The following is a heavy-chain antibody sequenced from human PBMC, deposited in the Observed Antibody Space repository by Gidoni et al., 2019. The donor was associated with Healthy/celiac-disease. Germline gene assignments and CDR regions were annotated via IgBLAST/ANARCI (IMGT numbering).Heavy chain of an antibody. Sequence: EVQLVESGGGLVQPGGSLRVSCAASGFTVSSTHMSWGRQGAGKGLEWGSVIYSGGSTYYADSVKGRFTISRDNSNSTLYQQMNSLRAEDTAVYYCAREEYYGSEYWGQGTLVTVSS. CDR2: IYSGGST. D-gene: IGHD3-10*01. V-gene: IGHV3-66*01. CDR1: GFTVSSTH. CDR3: AREEYYGSEY. J-gene: IGHJ4*02.